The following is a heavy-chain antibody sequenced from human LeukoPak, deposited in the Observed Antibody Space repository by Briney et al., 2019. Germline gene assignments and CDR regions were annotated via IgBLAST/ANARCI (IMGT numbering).Heavy chain of an antibody. CDR2: IYPGDSDT. J-gene: IGHJ4*02. V-gene: IGHV5-51*01. CDR3: ARRLRYSSSWQSDY. CDR1: GYSFANYW. D-gene: IGHD6-13*01. Sequence: GESLKISCKGSGYSFANYWIGWVRQMPGKGLEWMGIIYPGDSDTRYSPSFQGQVTISADKSISTAYLQWSSLKASDTAMYYCARRLRYSSSWQSDYWGQGTLVTVSS.